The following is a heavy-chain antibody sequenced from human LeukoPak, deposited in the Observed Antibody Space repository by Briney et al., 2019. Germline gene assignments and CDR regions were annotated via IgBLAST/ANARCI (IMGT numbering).Heavy chain of an antibody. CDR3: AREAVDTAMVRFWAFDI. Sequence: PSETLSLTCTVSGGSISSGGYYWSWIRQHPGKGLEWIGYIYYSGSTYYNPSLKSRVTISVDTSKNQFSLKLSSVTAADTAVYYCAREAVDTAMVRFWAFDIWGQGTMVTVSS. J-gene: IGHJ3*02. V-gene: IGHV4-31*03. D-gene: IGHD5-18*01. CDR1: GGSISSGGYY. CDR2: IYYSGST.